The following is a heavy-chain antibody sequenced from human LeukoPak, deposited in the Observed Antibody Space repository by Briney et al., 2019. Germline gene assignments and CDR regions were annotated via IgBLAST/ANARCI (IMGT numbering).Heavy chain of an antibody. J-gene: IGHJ4*02. CDR3: AKDHYSSSWSFDY. CDR2: ISYDGSNK. D-gene: IGHD6-13*01. CDR1: GFTFSSYG. V-gene: IGHV3-30*18. Sequence: PGRSLRLSCAAPGFTFSSYGMHWGRQAPGKGLEWVAVISYDGSNKYYADSVKGRFTISRDNSKNTLYLQMDSLRAEDTAVYYCAKDHYSSSWSFDYWGQGTLVTVSS.